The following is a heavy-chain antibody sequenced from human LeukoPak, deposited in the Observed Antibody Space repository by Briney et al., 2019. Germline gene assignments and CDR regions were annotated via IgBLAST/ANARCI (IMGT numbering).Heavy chain of an antibody. V-gene: IGHV1-24*01. CDR1: GYRLADVY. D-gene: IGHD3-22*01. Sequence: GASVEVSCRVSGYRLADVYIHWVRQHPGPGLEWMGGLDPGHGEKLYAQKFQGRVSMTEDTSTDTAFMELSSLRSEDTAIYYCATYYGGDTAFDYWGQGTLVTVSS. CDR2: LDPGHGEK. CDR3: ATYYGGDTAFDY. J-gene: IGHJ4*02.